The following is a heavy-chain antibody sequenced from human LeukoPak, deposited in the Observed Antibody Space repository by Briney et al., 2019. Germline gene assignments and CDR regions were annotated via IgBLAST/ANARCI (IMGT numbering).Heavy chain of an antibody. J-gene: IGHJ5*02. CDR3: ARELVYCSGGSCYLWFDP. CDR2: IYYSGST. Sequence: SETLSLTCTVSGGSISSYYWSWIRQPPGKGLEWIGYIYYSGSTNYNPSLKSRVTISVDTSKNQFSLKLSSVTAADTAVYYCARELVYCSGGSCYLWFDPWGQGTLVTVSS. CDR1: GGSISSYY. V-gene: IGHV4-59*01. D-gene: IGHD2-15*01.